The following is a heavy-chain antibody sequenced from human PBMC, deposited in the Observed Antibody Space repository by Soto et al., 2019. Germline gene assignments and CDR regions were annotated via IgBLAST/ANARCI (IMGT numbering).Heavy chain of an antibody. V-gene: IGHV1-69*06. CDR3: ARAANRYFDS. CDR1: GGTFNTFA. CDR2: IVPILGPA. Sequence: QVQLVQSGAEVKKPGSSVNVSCKASGGTFNTFAISWVRQAPGQGLEYLGGIVPILGPAFYAQRFQGRVTVTADKSTNTAYLELTSLSSEDTPVYYCARAANRYFDSWGQGTQVTVSS. J-gene: IGHJ4*02.